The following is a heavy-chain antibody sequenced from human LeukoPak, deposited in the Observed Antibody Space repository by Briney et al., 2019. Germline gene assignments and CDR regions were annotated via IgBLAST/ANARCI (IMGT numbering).Heavy chain of an antibody. V-gene: IGHV3-23*01. Sequence: PGGSLRLSCAASGFTFSTYAMSWVRQAPGKGLEWVSAISGSGDSTYYADSVKGQFTISRDNSKNTLYLQMNSLRVEDTALYYCAKDSSGYYPTLSDYWGQGTLVTVSS. J-gene: IGHJ4*02. CDR1: GFTFSTYA. CDR3: AKDSSGYYPTLSDY. D-gene: IGHD3-22*01. CDR2: ISGSGDST.